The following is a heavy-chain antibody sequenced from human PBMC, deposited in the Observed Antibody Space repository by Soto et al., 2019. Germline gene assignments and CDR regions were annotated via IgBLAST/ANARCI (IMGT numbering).Heavy chain of an antibody. CDR3: TTQGITMVRGVISIDY. Sequence: TGGSLRLSCAASGFTFSNAWMSWVRQAPGKGLEWVGRIKSKTDGGTTDYAAPVKGRFTISRDDSKSTLYLQMNSLKTEDTAVYYCTTQGITMVRGVISIDYWGQGTLVTVSS. CDR1: GFTFSNAW. J-gene: IGHJ4*02. CDR2: IKSKTDGGTT. D-gene: IGHD3-10*01. V-gene: IGHV3-15*01.